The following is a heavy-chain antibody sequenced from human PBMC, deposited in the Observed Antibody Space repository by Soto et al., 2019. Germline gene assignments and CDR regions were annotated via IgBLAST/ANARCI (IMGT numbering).Heavy chain of an antibody. CDR3: VREGAPTSLNLDY. D-gene: IGHD2-2*01. J-gene: IGHJ4*02. CDR1: GFTFSSHS. Sequence: SGGSLRLSCAASGFTFSSHSMKWVRQAPGKGLEWVSSISGSYKYIYYADSVKGRFTVSRDNAKNSLYLQMDSLRAEDTAVYYCVREGAPTSLNLDYWGQGTLVTVSS. V-gene: IGHV3-21*01. CDR2: ISGSYKYI.